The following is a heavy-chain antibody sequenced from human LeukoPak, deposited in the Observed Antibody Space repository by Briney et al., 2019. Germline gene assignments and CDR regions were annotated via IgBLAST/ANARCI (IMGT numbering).Heavy chain of an antibody. Sequence: GGSLRLSCEASGFSFKNYAMNWVRQAPGKGLEWVSAVSASGNTTDYADSVRGRFIVSRDNSKNTMYLEMSGLRADDTAIYYCAKDSPTMPVVVTLFDPWGLGTVVIVSS. D-gene: IGHD3-22*01. J-gene: IGHJ5*02. CDR2: VSASGNTT. CDR1: GFSFKNYA. CDR3: AKDSPTMPVVVTLFDP. V-gene: IGHV3-23*01.